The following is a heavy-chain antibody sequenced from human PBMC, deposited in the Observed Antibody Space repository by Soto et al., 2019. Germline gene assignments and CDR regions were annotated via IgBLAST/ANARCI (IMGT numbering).Heavy chain of an antibody. Sequence: QVQLVESGGGVVQPGRSLRLSCAASGFTFNSYGMHWVRQAPGKGLEWVAVIWYDGSNKYYADSVKGLFTISRDNSKNSLYLQMNSRRAEDTSVYYCARGVSEVGHFDYWGQGTLVTVSS. D-gene: IGHD1-26*01. CDR3: ARGVSEVGHFDY. V-gene: IGHV3-33*01. CDR1: GFTFNSYG. J-gene: IGHJ4*02. CDR2: IWYDGSNK.